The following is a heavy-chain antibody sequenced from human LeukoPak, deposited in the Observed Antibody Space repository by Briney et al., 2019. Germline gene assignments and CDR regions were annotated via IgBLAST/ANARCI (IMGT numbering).Heavy chain of an antibody. J-gene: IGHJ4*02. V-gene: IGHV1-18*01. Sequence: ASVKVSCKASGYTFTSYGISWVRQAPGQGLEWMGWISAYNGNTNYAQKFQGRVTMTTDTSTSTAYMELRSLRSDDTAVYYCARDDDSSGYYSPDYWGQGTLVTVSS. D-gene: IGHD3-22*01. CDR3: ARDDDSSGYYSPDY. CDR1: GYTFTSYG. CDR2: ISAYNGNT.